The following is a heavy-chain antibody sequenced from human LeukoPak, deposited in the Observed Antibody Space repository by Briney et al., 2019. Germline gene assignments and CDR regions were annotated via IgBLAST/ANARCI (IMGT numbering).Heavy chain of an antibody. V-gene: IGHV3-30*04. CDR3: ARNEKNTEAALGY. Sequence: GGSLRLSCAASGFTFSSYAMHWVRQAPGKGLEWVAVISYDGSNKYYADSVKGRFTISRDNSKNTLYLQMNSLRAEDTAVYYCARNEKNTEAALGYWGQGTLVTVSS. D-gene: IGHD6-6*01. CDR1: GFTFSSYA. J-gene: IGHJ4*02. CDR2: ISYDGSNK.